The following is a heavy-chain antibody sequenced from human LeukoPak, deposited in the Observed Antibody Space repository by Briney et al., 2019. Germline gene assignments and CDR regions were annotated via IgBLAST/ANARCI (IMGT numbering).Heavy chain of an antibody. D-gene: IGHD3-22*01. CDR1: EYRFNSYW. V-gene: IGHV5-51*01. J-gene: IGHJ6*03. CDR2: IYPADSQT. CDR3: ARHKRPDCYDSSGYYYYHYMDV. Sequence: GESLKISCKASEYRFNSYWIGWVRQMPGKGLEWMGIIYPADSQTRYSPSFQGQVTISADKSIDTAYLQWSSLKASDTAIYYCARHKRPDCYDSSGYYYYHYMDVWGKGTAVTVSS.